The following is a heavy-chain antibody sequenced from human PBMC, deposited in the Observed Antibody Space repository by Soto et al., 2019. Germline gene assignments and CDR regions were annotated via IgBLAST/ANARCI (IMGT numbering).Heavy chain of an antibody. Sequence: QVQLVQSGAEVKKPGSSVKGSCKASGGTFSSYAISWVRQAPGQGLEWMGGITPIFGTANYAQKFQGRVTITADESTSTAYMELSSLRSEDTAVYYCARDGPGYCSGGSCYIHWYFDLWGRGTLVTVSS. CDR2: ITPIFGTA. V-gene: IGHV1-69*01. D-gene: IGHD2-15*01. J-gene: IGHJ2*01. CDR1: GGTFSSYA. CDR3: ARDGPGYCSGGSCYIHWYFDL.